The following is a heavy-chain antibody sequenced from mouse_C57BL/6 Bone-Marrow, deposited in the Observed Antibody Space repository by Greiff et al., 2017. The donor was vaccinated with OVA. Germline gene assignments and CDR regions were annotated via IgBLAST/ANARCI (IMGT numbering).Heavy chain of an antibody. V-gene: IGHV1-81*01. J-gene: IGHJ4*01. D-gene: IGHD1-1*01. CDR2: IYPRSGNT. CDR1: GYTFTSYG. CDR3: ARSYYGSSYDAMDY. Sequence: QVHVKQSGAELARPGASVKLSCKTSGYTFTSYGISWVKQRTGQGPEWIGEIYPRSGNTYYNEKFKGKATLTADKSSSTAYMELRSLTSEDSAVYFCARSYYGSSYDAMDYWGQGTSVTVSS.